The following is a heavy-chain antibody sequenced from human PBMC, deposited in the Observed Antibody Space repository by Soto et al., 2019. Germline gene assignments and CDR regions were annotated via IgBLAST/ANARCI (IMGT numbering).Heavy chain of an antibody. CDR3: ARDSSGYLQAPDY. J-gene: IGHJ4*02. Sequence: GGSLRLSCAASGLTFSSYGMHWVRQAPGKGLEWVAVIWYDGSNKYYADSVKGRFTISRDNSKNTLYLQMNSLRAEDTAVYYCARDSSGYLQAPDYWGQGTLVTVSS. CDR1: GLTFSSYG. CDR2: IWYDGSNK. D-gene: IGHD3-22*01. V-gene: IGHV3-33*01.